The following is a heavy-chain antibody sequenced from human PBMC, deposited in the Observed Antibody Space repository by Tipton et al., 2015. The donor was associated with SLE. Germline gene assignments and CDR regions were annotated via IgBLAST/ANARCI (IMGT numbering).Heavy chain of an antibody. D-gene: IGHD3-22*01. CDR3: ASDGDDSSGAFDI. CDR2: IYYSGST. Sequence: PGLVKPSETLSLTCTVSGGSISSSGYYWGWIRQPPGKGLEWIGSIYYSGSTYYNPSLKSRVTISVDTSKNQFSLNLRSVTAADTAVYYCASDGDDSSGAFDIWGQGTMVTVSS. J-gene: IGHJ3*02. V-gene: IGHV4-39*07. CDR1: GGSISSSGYY.